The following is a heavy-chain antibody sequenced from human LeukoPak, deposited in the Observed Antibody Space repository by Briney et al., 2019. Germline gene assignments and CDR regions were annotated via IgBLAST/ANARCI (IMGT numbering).Heavy chain of an antibody. V-gene: IGHV3-72*01. J-gene: IGHJ6*03. CDR3: ARAIAARRADYYYYMDV. Sequence: GGSLRLSCAASGFIFSDHYMDWVRQAPGKGLEWIGRAKNKVNSYTTLYAASVEGRFTISRDDSKNSLYLQMNSLRAEDTAVYYCARAIAARRADYYYYMDVWGKGTTVTVSS. CDR1: GFIFSDHY. D-gene: IGHD6-6*01. CDR2: AKNKVNSYTT.